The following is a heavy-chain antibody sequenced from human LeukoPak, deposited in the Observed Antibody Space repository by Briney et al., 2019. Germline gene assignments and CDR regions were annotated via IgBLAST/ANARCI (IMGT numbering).Heavy chain of an antibody. D-gene: IGHD6-19*01. CDR3: AVLVAVAGPLTDFDY. CDR1: GGSISSSNW. Sequence: SETLSLTCAVSGGSISSSNWWSWVRQPPGKGLEWIGEIYHSGSTNYNPSLKSRVTISVDKSKNQFSLKLSSVTAADSAVYFCAVLVAVAGPLTDFDYWGQGTLVTVSS. J-gene: IGHJ4*02. V-gene: IGHV4-4*02. CDR2: IYHSGST.